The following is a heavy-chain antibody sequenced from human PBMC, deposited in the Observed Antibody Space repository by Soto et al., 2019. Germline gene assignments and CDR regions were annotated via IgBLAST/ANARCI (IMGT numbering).Heavy chain of an antibody. D-gene: IGHD3-22*01. V-gene: IGHV4-39*01. CDR1: GGSISSSSYY. Sequence: SETLSLTCTVSGGSISSSSYYWGWIRQPPGKGLEWIGNVYYGGGTYYNPSLKSRVTISVETSKSQFSLKLSSVTAADTAVYYCAGGDYYHSSGYYFYYTMDVWGQGTTVTVSS. CDR2: VYYGGGT. J-gene: IGHJ6*02. CDR3: AGGDYYHSSGYYFYYTMDV.